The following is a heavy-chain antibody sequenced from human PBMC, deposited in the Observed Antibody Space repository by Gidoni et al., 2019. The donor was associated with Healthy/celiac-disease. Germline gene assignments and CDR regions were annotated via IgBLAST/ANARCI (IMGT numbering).Heavy chain of an antibody. D-gene: IGHD5-12*01. V-gene: IGHV3-30*18. CDR1: GFTFSRYV. CDR3: AKDLTPNGRWLPEPSPAFDY. J-gene: IGHJ4*02. CDR2: ISYDGSNK. Sequence: QVQLVESGGGVAQPGRSLSLSCAASGFTFSRYVMHWVRQAPGKGLEWVAVISYDGSNKYYADSVKGRFTISRDNSKNTLYLQMNSLRAEDTAVYYCAKDLTPNGRWLPEPSPAFDYWGQGTLVTVSS.